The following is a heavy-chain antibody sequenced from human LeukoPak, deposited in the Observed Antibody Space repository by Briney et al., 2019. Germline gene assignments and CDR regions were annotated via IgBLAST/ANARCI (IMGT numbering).Heavy chain of an antibody. CDR3: ARTKETTVRGVAFLPLDY. CDR2: ISWNSGSI. Sequence: GGSLRLSCAASGFTFDDYAMHWVRQAPGKGLEWVSGISWNSGSIGYADSVKGRFTISRDNAKNSLYLQMNSLRAEDTAVYYCARTKETTVRGVAFLPLDYWGQGTLVTVSS. D-gene: IGHD4-11*01. J-gene: IGHJ4*02. CDR1: GFTFDDYA. V-gene: IGHV3-9*01.